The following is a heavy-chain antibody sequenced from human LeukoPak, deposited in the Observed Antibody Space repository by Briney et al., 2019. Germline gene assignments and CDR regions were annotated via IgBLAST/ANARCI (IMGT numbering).Heavy chain of an antibody. Sequence: PGGTLRLSCAASGFTLSGNYMSWIRQAPGKGVEWGSYISSRGSTIYYTDSVKGRFTISRDNAKNSLYLQMNSLRAEDTAVYYCARGGGWRRYYFDYWGQGTLVTVSS. CDR2: ISSRGSTI. J-gene: IGHJ4*02. V-gene: IGHV3-11*04. CDR3: ARGGGWRRYYFDY. D-gene: IGHD6-19*01. CDR1: GFTLSGNY.